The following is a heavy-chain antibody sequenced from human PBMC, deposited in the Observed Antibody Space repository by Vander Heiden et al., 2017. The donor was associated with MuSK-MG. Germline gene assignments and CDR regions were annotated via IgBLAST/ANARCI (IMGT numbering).Heavy chain of an antibody. Sequence: EVLLLASGGNLAQPGGSLRLSCAASGFTFSHYFTPWVRQAPGKGREWVSAISLSNTQTYYADSVKGRFTTSRDISINTLYLHINSLRAGDTAIYYCAREGVGTGFFDYWGQGTLVTVSS. D-gene: IGHD1-1*01. J-gene: IGHJ4*02. CDR3: AREGVGTGFFDY. V-gene: IGHV3-23*01. CDR2: ISLSNTQT. CDR1: GFTFSHYF.